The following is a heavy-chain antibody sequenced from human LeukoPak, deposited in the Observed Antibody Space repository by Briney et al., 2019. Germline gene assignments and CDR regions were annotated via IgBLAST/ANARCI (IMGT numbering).Heavy chain of an antibody. CDR3: ARRTSGAFAI. CDR2: ISSSGSDK. Sequence: GGSLRLSCAASGFPFSDHEMNWVRQAPGRGLEWVSYISSSGSDKYYPDSVKGRFTISRDNAKNSLYLQMNSLRAEDTAVCYCARRTSGAFAIWGQGTKVTVSS. V-gene: IGHV3-48*03. J-gene: IGHJ3*02. CDR1: GFPFSDHE.